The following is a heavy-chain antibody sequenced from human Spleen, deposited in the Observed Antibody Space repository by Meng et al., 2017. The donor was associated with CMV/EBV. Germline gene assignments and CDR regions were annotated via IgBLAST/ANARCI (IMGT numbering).Heavy chain of an antibody. J-gene: IGHJ5*02. CDR2: IYHSGST. D-gene: IGHD2-2*02. CDR1: GSSISSGYY. CDR3: ARAGLVVVPAAIGGWFDP. Sequence: GSLRLSCTVSGSSISSGYYWGWIRQPPGKGLERIGSIYHSGSTYYNPSLKSRVTISVDTSKNQFSLKLSSVTAADTAVYYCARAGLVVVPAAIGGWFDPWGQGTLVTVSS. V-gene: IGHV4-38-2*02.